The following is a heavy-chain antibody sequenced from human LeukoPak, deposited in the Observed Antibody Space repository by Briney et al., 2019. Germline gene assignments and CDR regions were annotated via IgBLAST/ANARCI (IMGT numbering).Heavy chain of an antibody. Sequence: GGSLRLSCAAPGLTVSSNYMSWVRQAPGKGLEWVANIKQDGSEKYYVDSVKGRFAISRDNAKNSLYLQMNSLRAEDTAVYYCARDYYYGSGSYYTDYWGQGTLVTVSS. V-gene: IGHV3-7*01. J-gene: IGHJ4*02. CDR2: IKQDGSEK. CDR3: ARDYYYGSGSYYTDY. CDR1: GLTVSSNY. D-gene: IGHD3-10*01.